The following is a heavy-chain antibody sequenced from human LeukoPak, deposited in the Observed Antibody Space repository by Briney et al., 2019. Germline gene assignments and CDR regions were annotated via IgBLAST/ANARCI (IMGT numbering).Heavy chain of an antibody. J-gene: IGHJ4*02. V-gene: IGHV5-51*01. CDR3: ARQSSIAARTYGV. Sequence: GESLKISCKDSGSNFVDYWIGWVRQVPGRGLEWMAVIFPGDSETTYSPSFQGQVSISVDTSTNTAYLEWSSLKASDTAIYYCARQSSIAARTYGVWGQGTLVTVSS. CDR2: IFPGDSET. CDR1: GSNFVDYW. D-gene: IGHD6-6*01.